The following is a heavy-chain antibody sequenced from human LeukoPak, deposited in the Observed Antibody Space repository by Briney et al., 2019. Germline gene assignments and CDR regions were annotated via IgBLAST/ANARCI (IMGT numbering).Heavy chain of an antibody. V-gene: IGHV3-23*01. J-gene: IGHJ4*02. Sequence: GESLTLSCAASGFTFDSYAMSWVRQPPGKGLEWVSAISGSGGNTYYAGTVKGRFTISRDNSKNTLFLQMKSLTAADTAIHSCAKFIGLSGGGHWVAFGCWGQGSLVTASS. D-gene: IGHD1-14*01. CDR1: GFTFDSYA. CDR2: ISGSGGNT. CDR3: AKFIGLSGGGHWVAFGC.